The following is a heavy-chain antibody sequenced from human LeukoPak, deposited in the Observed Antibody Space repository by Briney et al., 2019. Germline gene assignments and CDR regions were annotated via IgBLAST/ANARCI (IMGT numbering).Heavy chain of an antibody. Sequence: PGRSLRLSCAASGFTFSNYGMHWVRQAPGKGLEWVVFIWYDGSNKYYADSVKGRFTISRDNSKNTLYLQMNSLRAEDTAVYYCARDTDWYFDYWGRGTLVTVSS. CDR3: ARDTDWYFDY. D-gene: IGHD3/OR15-3a*01. J-gene: IGHJ4*02. CDR2: IWYDGSNK. CDR1: GFTFSNYG. V-gene: IGHV3-33*01.